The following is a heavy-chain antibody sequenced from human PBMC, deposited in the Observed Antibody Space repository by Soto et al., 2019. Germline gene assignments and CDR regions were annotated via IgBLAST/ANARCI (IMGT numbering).Heavy chain of an antibody. CDR3: AIVRPTNNWYSFDV. D-gene: IGHD1-1*01. Sequence: QLRLQESGPGLVRPSEPLSLTCTVSGGSISSGPSYWGWIRQSPGKGLEWIGSMYYTGTTDYNSSLKSRASISVDMSKNQFSLKLSSVTAADTAVYFCAIVRPTNNWYSFDVWGQGSLVTVS. CDR1: GGSISSGPSY. J-gene: IGHJ3*01. V-gene: IGHV4-39*01. CDR2: MYYTGTT.